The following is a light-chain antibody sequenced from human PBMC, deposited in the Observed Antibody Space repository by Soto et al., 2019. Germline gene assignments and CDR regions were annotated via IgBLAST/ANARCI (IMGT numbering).Light chain of an antibody. J-gene: IGKJ1*01. V-gene: IGKV1-5*01. Sequence: DIQMTQSPSTLSASVGDKVTVTCRASQSVSGWLAWYQQKPGEAPKLLIYDASALPHGVPSRFSGSGSGTEFTLTISSLQPDDFATYYCQQYNSYSPTFGQGTKVDIK. CDR1: QSVSGW. CDR3: QQYNSYSPT. CDR2: DAS.